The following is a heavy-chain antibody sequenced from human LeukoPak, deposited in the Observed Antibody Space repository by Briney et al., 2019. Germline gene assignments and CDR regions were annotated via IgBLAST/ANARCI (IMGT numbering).Heavy chain of an antibody. J-gene: IGHJ3*02. V-gene: IGHV3-74*01. Sequence: GGSLRLSCAASGFTFSGYWMHWVRQAPGKGLVWVSRIDGYGSTINYADSVKGRFTISRDNAKNMLYLQMNSLRAEDTAVYYCAEHPGNYERASIWGQGKMVTVSS. CDR1: GFTFSGYW. CDR3: AEHPGNYERASI. CDR2: IDGYGSTI. D-gene: IGHD1-7*01.